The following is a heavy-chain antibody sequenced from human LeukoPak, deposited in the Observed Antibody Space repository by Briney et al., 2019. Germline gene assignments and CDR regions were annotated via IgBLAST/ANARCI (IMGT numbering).Heavy chain of an antibody. D-gene: IGHD3-10*01. CDR1: GYSISSGYY. J-gene: IGHJ6*03. V-gene: IGHV4-38-2*02. CDR2: IYHSGST. CDR3: ARQVRGVLRYYYYYNYMDV. Sequence: PSETLSLTCTVSGYSISSGYYWGWIRQPPGKGLEWIGSIYHSGSTYYNPSLKSRVTISVDTSKNQFSLKLSSVTAADTAVYYCARQVRGVLRYYYYYNYMDVWGKGTTVTISS.